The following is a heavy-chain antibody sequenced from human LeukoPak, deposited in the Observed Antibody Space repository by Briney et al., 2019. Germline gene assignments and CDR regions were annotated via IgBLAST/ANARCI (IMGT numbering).Heavy chain of an antibody. CDR2: IYYSGST. Sequence: LRLSCAASGFTFSSYAMSWVRQAPGKGLEWIGYIYYSGSTYYNPSLKSRVTISVDTSKNQFSLKLSSVTAADTAVYYCARGYGSGSYYNNWFDPWGQGTLVTVSS. V-gene: IGHV4-31*02. CDR1: GFTFSSYA. CDR3: ARGYGSGSYYNNWFDP. D-gene: IGHD3-10*01. J-gene: IGHJ5*02.